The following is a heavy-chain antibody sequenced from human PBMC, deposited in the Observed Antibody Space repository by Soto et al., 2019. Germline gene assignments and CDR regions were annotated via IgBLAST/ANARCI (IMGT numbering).Heavy chain of an antibody. CDR2: IFYRGIT. CDR3: ARTPYRLALGTVLCYFDH. CDR1: GASITSSY. Sequence: PSETLSLTCSVSGASITSSYWSWIRQSPGKGLEWIGYIFYRGITNYNPSLGSRVTMSVDMSKNQLSLNMTSMTAADTAVYYCARTPYRLALGTVLCYFDHWGQGTLVTVSS. J-gene: IGHJ4*02. V-gene: IGHV4-59*12. D-gene: IGHD3-16*01.